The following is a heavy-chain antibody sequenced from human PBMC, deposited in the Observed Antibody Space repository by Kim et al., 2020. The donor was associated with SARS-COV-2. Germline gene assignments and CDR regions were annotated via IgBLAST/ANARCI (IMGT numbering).Heavy chain of an antibody. CDR1: GFTFSDYY. D-gene: IGHD4-17*01. CDR2: ISSSSSYT. J-gene: IGHJ4*02. CDR3: ASSLYGDYSFDY. V-gene: IGHV3-11*03. Sequence: GGSLRLSCAASGFTFSDYYMSWIRQAPGKGLEWVSYISSSSSYTNYADSVKGRFTISRDNAKNSLYLQMNSLRAEDTAVYYCASSLYGDYSFDYWGQGTLVTVSS.